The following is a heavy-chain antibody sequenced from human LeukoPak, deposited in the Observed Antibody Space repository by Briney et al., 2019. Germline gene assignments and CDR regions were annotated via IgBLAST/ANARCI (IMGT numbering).Heavy chain of an antibody. D-gene: IGHD3-3*01. CDR3: ARGRKIRFLEGVD. J-gene: IGHJ4*02. CDR1: GGSFSGYY. Sequence: SETLSLTCAVYGGSFSGYYWSWIRQPPGKGLEWIGEINHSGSTNYNPSLKSRVTISVDTSKNQFSLKLSSVTAADTAVYYCARGRKIRFLEGVDWGQGPLVTVSS. V-gene: IGHV4-34*01. CDR2: INHSGST.